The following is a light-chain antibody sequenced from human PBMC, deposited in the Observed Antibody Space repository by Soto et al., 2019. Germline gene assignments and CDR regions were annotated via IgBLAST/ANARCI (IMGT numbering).Light chain of an antibody. J-gene: IGLJ1*01. Sequence: QSVLTQPPSASGTPGQRVFISCSGSSSNIGGTNYAYWYQQLPGAAPKLLMHSNNLRPSGVPERISGSKSGTSASLAISGLRSEDEAVYYCASWDDRLNDYVFGTGTKVTV. V-gene: IGLV1-47*02. CDR1: SSNIGGTNY. CDR3: ASWDDRLNDYV. CDR2: SNN.